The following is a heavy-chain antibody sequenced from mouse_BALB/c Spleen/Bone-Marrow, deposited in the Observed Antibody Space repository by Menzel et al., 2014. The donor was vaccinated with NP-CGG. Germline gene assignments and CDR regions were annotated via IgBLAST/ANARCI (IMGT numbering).Heavy chain of an antibody. D-gene: IGHD2-12*01. V-gene: IGHV3-2*02. CDR3: ARQAIRRRPSYAMDY. Sequence: EVKLQESGPGLVKPSQSLSLTCTVTGYSITSDYAWNWIRQFPGNKLEWMGYISYSGSTSYNPSLKSRISITRDTSKNQFFLQLNSVTTEDTATYYCARQAIRRRPSYAMDYWGQGTSVTVSS. CDR1: GYSITSDYA. CDR2: ISYSGST. J-gene: IGHJ4*01.